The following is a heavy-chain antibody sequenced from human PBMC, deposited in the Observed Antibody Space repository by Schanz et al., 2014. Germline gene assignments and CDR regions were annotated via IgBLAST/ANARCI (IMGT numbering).Heavy chain of an antibody. Sequence: QVQLVESGGGVVQFGRSLRLSCVASGFTFSSYGMHWVRQAPGKGLEWVAVIWYDENNKYYADSVKGRFTMSRDNSKNTLYQQMNSLRAEDTAVYYCARANYRRKINFDYWGRGTLVTVSS. CDR3: ARANYRRKINFDY. D-gene: IGHD3-10*01. CDR2: IWYDENNK. J-gene: IGHJ4*02. V-gene: IGHV3-33*01. CDR1: GFTFSSYG.